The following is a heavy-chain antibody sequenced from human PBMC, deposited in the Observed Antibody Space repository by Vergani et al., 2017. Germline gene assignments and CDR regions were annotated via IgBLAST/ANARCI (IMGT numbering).Heavy chain of an antibody. CDR3: AKDFITMVLGVIGYFDY. CDR1: GLTLGGKA. D-gene: IGHD3-10*01. V-gene: IGHV3-23*01. J-gene: IGHJ4*02. Sequence: EVQLLESGGGLVQPGGSLELSVAAPGLTLGGKAISWVRRAPGKGLEWVSAISVSVGITYYADSVRGRFTISRDNAKNTLYLQMNSLRAEDTAVYYCAKDFITMVLGVIGYFDYWGQGTLVTVSS. CDR2: ISVSVGIT.